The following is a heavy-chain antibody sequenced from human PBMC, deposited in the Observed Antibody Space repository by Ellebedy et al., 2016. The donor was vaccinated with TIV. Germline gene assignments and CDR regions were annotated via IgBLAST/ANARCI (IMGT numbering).Heavy chain of an antibody. CDR2: MNPNSGNT. CDR1: GYTLTDLS. CDR3: ANNLARTGDFDY. J-gene: IGHJ4*02. V-gene: IGHV1-8*01. D-gene: IGHD7-27*01. Sequence: AASVKVSCKVSGYTLTDLSMHWVRQAPGKGLEWMGWMNPNSGNTGYAQKFQGRVTLTRDTSISTAYMELTSLTFEDTAVYYCANNLARTGDFDYWGQGTLVTVSS.